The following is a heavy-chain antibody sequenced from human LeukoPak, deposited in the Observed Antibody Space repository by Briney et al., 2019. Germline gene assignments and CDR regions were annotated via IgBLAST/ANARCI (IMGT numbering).Heavy chain of an antibody. CDR2: ISSSSSYI. Sequence: GGSLRLSCAASGFTVSSNYMSWVRQAPGKGLEWVSSISSSSSYIYYADSVKGRFTISRDNAKSSLYLQINSLRVEDTAVYYCAREGWLDPWGQGTLVIVPS. J-gene: IGHJ5*02. CDR3: AREGWLDP. V-gene: IGHV3-21*01. CDR1: GFTVSSNY.